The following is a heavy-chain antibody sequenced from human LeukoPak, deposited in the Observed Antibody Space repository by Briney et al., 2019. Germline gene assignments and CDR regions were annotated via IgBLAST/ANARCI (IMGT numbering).Heavy chain of an antibody. J-gene: IGHJ4*02. CDR1: GGSISNYF. CDR2: IYYSGST. Sequence: PSETQSLTCNVSGGSISNYFWSWIRQPPGKGLEWIGYIYYSGSTNYNPSLKSRVTISVDTSKNQFSLKLSSVTAADTAVYYCARRKTGFDYWGQGTLVTVSS. CDR3: ARRKTGFDY. V-gene: IGHV4-59*08.